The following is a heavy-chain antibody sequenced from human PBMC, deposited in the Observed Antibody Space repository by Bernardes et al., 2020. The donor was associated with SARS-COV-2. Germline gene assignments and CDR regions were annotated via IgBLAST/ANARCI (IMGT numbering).Heavy chain of an antibody. CDR3: ARDVFLGSSWDQSYYGMDV. D-gene: IGHD6-13*01. CDR2: VYFTGNT. J-gene: IGHJ6*02. CDR1: GGPIGSHY. V-gene: IGHV4-59*11. Sequence: SETLSLTCTVSGGPIGSHYWSWIRQSPGKGLEWIGNVYFTGNTNHNPSLRSRAIIGIDTSKSQFSLRLNSVTAADAAVYYCARDVFLGSSWDQSYYGMDVWGQGATVTGS.